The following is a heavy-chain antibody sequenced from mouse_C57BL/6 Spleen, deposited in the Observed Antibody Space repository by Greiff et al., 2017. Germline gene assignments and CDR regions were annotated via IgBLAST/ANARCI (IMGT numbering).Heavy chain of an antibody. CDR2: IWTGGGT. CDR1: GFSLTSYA. CDR3: ARKEYYSNYDYAMDY. V-gene: IGHV2-9-1*01. Sequence: VNLVESGPGLVAPSQSLSITCTVSGFSLTSYALSWVRQPPGKGLEWLGVIWTGGGTNYNSALKSRLSISKDNSKSQVFLKMNSLQSDDTARYYCARKEYYSNYDYAMDYWGQGTSVTVSS. D-gene: IGHD2-5*01. J-gene: IGHJ4*01.